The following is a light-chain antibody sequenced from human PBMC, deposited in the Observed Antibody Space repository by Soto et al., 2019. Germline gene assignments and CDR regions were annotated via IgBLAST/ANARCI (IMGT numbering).Light chain of an antibody. Sequence: EIVMTQSPATLSVSPGERATLSCRASQSVSSNLAWYQQKPGQAPRLLIYGASTRATGLPARFSGSGSGTEFTLTISSLQSEDFAVYYCQQYNNWGTFGRGTKVEIK. J-gene: IGKJ1*01. CDR2: GAS. CDR3: QQYNNWGT. CDR1: QSVSSN. V-gene: IGKV3-15*01.